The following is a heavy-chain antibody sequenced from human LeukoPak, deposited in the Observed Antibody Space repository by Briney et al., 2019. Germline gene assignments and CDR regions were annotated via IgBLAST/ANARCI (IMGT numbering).Heavy chain of an antibody. CDR3: ARHSSYDSSGYHIDY. CDR1: GGSFSGYY. Sequence: PSETLSLTCAVYGGSFSGYYWSWIRQPPGKGLEWIGSIYYSGSTYYNPSLKSRVTISVDTSKNQFSLKLSSVTAADTAVYYCARHSSYDSSGYHIDYWGQGTLVTVSS. J-gene: IGHJ4*02. D-gene: IGHD3-22*01. CDR2: IYYSGST. V-gene: IGHV4-34*01.